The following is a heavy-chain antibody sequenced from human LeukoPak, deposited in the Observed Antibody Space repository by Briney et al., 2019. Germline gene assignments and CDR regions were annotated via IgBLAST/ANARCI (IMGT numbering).Heavy chain of an antibody. CDR2: ISGSGGST. CDR3: ARRVGYSYGPYYFDY. J-gene: IGHJ4*02. Sequence: GGSLRLSCAASGFTFSSYAMSWVRQASGKGLEWVSAISGSGGSTYYADSVKGRFTISRDNAKNSLYLQMNSLRAEDTALYYCARRVGYSYGPYYFDYWGQGTLVTVSS. V-gene: IGHV3-23*01. CDR1: GFTFSSYA. D-gene: IGHD5-18*01.